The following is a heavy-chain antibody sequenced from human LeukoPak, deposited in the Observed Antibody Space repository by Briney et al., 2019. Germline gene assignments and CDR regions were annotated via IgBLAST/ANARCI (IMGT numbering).Heavy chain of an antibody. CDR2: IKSKTDGGTT. V-gene: IGHV3-15*01. D-gene: IGHD6-19*01. CDR1: GFTFSSYS. J-gene: IGHJ6*02. CDR3: TTEDSSGWNYYYGMDV. Sequence: GGSLRLSCAASGFTFSSYSMNWVRQAPGKGLEWVGRIKSKTDGGTTDYAAPVKGRFTISRDDSKNTLYLQMNSLKTEDTAVYYCTTEDSSGWNYYYGMDVWGQGTTVTVSS.